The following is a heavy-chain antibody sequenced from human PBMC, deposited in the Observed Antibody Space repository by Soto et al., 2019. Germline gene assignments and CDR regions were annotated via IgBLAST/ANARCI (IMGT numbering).Heavy chain of an antibody. CDR1: GFTFSSYG. D-gene: IGHD3-22*01. Sequence: QVQLVESGGGVVQPGRSLRLSCAASGFTFSSYGMHWVRQAPGKGLEWVAVISNDERNKNYSDSVKGRLTVSRDNSKNTLSLQMNSLRAEDTAVYYCAKGSSGYYYPHLDNWGQGTPVTVSS. CDR3: AKGSSGYYYPHLDN. V-gene: IGHV3-30*18. J-gene: IGHJ4*02. CDR2: ISNDERNK.